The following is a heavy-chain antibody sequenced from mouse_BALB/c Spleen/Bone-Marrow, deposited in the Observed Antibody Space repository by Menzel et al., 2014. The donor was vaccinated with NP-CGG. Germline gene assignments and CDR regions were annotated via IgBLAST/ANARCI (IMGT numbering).Heavy chain of an antibody. J-gene: IGHJ1*01. Sequence: VQLQQSGPEWLKPGVSVKRSCKAFGYTLTDYVLSGGKQRTEQGLEGIEEIYPGSGSTYYNEKFKGKATLTADKSSNTAYMQLSSLTSEDSAVYFCARYYDYDWYFDVWGAGTTVTVSS. CDR3: ARYYDYDWYFDV. V-gene: IGHV1-81*01. CDR1: GYTLTDYV. CDR2: IYPGSGST. D-gene: IGHD2-4*01.